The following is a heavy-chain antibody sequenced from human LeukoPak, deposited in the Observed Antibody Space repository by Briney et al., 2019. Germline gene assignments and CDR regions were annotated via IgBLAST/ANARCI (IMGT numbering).Heavy chain of an antibody. J-gene: IGHJ6*02. CDR3: SRDLSLQFHYYGMGV. CDR1: GSIFSNYR. CDR2: ITSSSSYI. D-gene: IGHD4-4*01. V-gene: IGHV3-21*06. Sequence: GGSLRLSCAASGSIFSNYRMNWVRQAPGKGLEWVSSITSSSSYIYYADSVKGRFTISRDNAKNSLYLQMNSLRAEDTAVYYCSRDLSLQFHYYGMGVWGHGTTVTVSS.